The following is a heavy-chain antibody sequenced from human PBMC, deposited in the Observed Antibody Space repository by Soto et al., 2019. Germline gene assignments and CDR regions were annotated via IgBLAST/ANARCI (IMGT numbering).Heavy chain of an antibody. Sequence: ASVKVSCKVSGYTLTELSMHWVRQAPGQGLEWMGGFDPEDGETIYAQKFQGRVTMTEDTSTDTAYMELSSLRSEDTAVYYCATRYGSGSYPYYFDYWGQGTLVTVTS. D-gene: IGHD3-10*01. CDR3: ATRYGSGSYPYYFDY. J-gene: IGHJ4*02. V-gene: IGHV1-24*01. CDR1: GYTLTELS. CDR2: FDPEDGET.